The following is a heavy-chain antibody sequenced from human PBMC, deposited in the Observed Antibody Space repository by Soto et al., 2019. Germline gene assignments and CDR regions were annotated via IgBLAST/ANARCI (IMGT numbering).Heavy chain of an antibody. V-gene: IGHV3-66*01. Sequence: GGSLRLSCAASGFTVSSNYMSWVRQAPGKGLEWVSVIYSGGSTYYADSVKGRFTISRDNSKNTLYLQMNSLRAEDTAVYYCARGHSYCGGDCYIKEDYYYYGMDVWGQGTTVTVSS. CDR1: GFTVSSNY. CDR3: ARGHSYCGGDCYIKEDYYYYGMDV. J-gene: IGHJ6*02. CDR2: IYSGGST. D-gene: IGHD2-21*02.